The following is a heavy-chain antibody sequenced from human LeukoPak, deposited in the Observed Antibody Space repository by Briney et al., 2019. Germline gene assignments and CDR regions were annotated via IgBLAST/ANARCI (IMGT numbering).Heavy chain of an antibody. CDR1: GYTFTSYG. CDR3: ARDLPAARGTGHYYYYYYMDV. D-gene: IGHD2-2*01. CDR2: ISAYNGNT. Sequence: RASVKVSCKASGYTFTSYGISWVRQAPGQGLEWMGWISAYNGNTNYAQKLQGRVTMTTDTSTSTAYMELRSLRSEDTAVYYCARDLPAARGTGHYYYYYYMDVWGKGTTVTVSS. V-gene: IGHV1-18*01. J-gene: IGHJ6*03.